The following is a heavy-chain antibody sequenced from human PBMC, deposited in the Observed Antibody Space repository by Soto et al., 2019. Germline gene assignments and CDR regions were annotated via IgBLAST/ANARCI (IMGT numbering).Heavy chain of an antibody. J-gene: IGHJ6*02. Sequence: ASVKVSCKASGYTFTSYGISWVRQAPGQGLEWMGWISAYNGNTNYAQKLQGRVTMTTDTSTSTAYMELRSLRSDDTAVYYCARAVAGFGYYYYGMDVWGQGATVTVSS. CDR1: GYTFTSYG. V-gene: IGHV1-18*01. CDR2: ISAYNGNT. D-gene: IGHD6-19*01. CDR3: ARAVAGFGYYYYGMDV.